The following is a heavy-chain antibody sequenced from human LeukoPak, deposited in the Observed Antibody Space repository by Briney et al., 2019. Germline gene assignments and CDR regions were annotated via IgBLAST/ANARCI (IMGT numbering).Heavy chain of an antibody. D-gene: IGHD5-18*01. V-gene: IGHV3-21*01. J-gene: IGHJ4*02. CDR1: GFTFSTYY. CDR3: ARDPEDTAMVSFDY. Sequence: GVSLRLSCAASGFTFSTYYMNWVRQAPGKGLEWVSSISTGGTYIYYADSVKGRFTISRDNAKNSLYLQMNSLRAEDTAVYYCARDPEDTAMVSFDYWGQGTLVTVSS. CDR2: ISTGGTYI.